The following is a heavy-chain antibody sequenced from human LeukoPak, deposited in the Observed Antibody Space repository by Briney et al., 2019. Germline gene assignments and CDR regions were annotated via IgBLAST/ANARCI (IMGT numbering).Heavy chain of an antibody. J-gene: IGHJ4*02. CDR1: GGSISGYY. CDR2: IHDSGST. Sequence: KTSETLSLTCSVSGGSISGYYWSWIRQPPGKGLEWIGNIHDSGSTNYNPSLKSRVTISLDTSKNQFSLTLSSVTAADTAVYYCATVGTSFVDCWGQGTLVTVSS. CDR3: ATVGTSFVDC. V-gene: IGHV4-59*01. D-gene: IGHD1-26*01.